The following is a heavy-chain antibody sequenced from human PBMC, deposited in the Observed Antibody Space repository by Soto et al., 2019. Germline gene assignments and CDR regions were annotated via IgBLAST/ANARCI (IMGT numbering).Heavy chain of an antibody. D-gene: IGHD4-17*01. Sequence: PSETLSLTCTVSCGSISNYYWSWIRQPPGKGLEWIGYIYYSGSTNYNPSLKSRVTISVDTSKNQFSLKLSSVTAADTAVYYCARIYGDYYFDYWGQGTLVTVSS. J-gene: IGHJ4*02. V-gene: IGHV4-59*08. CDR2: IYYSGST. CDR3: ARIYGDYYFDY. CDR1: CGSISNYY.